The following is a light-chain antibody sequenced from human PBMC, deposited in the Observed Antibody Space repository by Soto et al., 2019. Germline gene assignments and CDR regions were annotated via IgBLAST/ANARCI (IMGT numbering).Light chain of an antibody. J-gene: IGKJ1*01. CDR3: QQYDSSPPT. V-gene: IGKV2-29*02. Sequence: DILMTQSPLSLSVTPGQPASISCKSSQSLMHTDGKTHLYWYLQRPGQPPQLLIYGASSRATGIPDRFSGSGSGTDFTLTISRLEPEDFAVYCCQQYDSSPPTFGQGTKVDIK. CDR1: QSLMHTDGKTH. CDR2: GAS.